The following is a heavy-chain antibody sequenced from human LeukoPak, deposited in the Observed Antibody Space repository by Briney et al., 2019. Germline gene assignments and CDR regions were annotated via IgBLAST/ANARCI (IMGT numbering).Heavy chain of an antibody. CDR3: AKVYCDILTHYFDY. J-gene: IGHJ4*02. CDR2: IRYDGSNK. Sequence: QPGGSLRLSCAASGFTFSSYGMHWVRQAPGKGLEWVAFIRYDGSNKYYADSVKGRFTISRDNSKNTLYLQMNSLRAEDTAVYYCAKVYCDILTHYFDYWGQGTLVTVSS. D-gene: IGHD3-9*01. V-gene: IGHV3-30*02. CDR1: GFTFSSYG.